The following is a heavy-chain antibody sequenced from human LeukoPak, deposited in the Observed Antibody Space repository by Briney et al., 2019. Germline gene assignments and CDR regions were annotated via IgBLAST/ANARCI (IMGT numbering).Heavy chain of an antibody. CDR3: ARAALYYYGSGSYSGDL. CDR2: ISTYNGNT. J-gene: IGHJ3*01. V-gene: IGHV1-18*01. Sequence: GASVKVSCKASGYTFTSYGISWVRQAPGQGLEWMGWISTYNGNTNYAQNLQGRVTMTTDTSTTTAYMELRSLRSDDTAVYYCARAALYYYGSGSYSGDLWGQGTMVTVSS. D-gene: IGHD3-10*01. CDR1: GYTFTSYG.